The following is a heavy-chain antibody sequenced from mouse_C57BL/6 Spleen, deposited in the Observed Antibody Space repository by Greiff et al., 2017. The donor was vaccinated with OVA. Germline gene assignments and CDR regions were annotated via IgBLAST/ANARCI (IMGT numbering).Heavy chain of an antibody. Sequence: VQLQQPGAELVKPGASVKLSCKASGYTFTSYWMQWVKQRPGQGLEWIGEIDPSDSYTNYNQKFKGKATLTVDTSSSTAYMQLSSLTSADSAVYYCARRPYGSSPYYYAMDYWGQGTSVTVSS. CDR1: GYTFTSYW. V-gene: IGHV1-50*01. CDR2: IDPSDSYT. CDR3: ARRPYGSSPYYYAMDY. J-gene: IGHJ4*01. D-gene: IGHD1-1*01.